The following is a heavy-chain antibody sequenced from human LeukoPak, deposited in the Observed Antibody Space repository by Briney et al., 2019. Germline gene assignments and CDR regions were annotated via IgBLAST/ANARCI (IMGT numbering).Heavy chain of an antibody. CDR1: GFTVSSNY. CDR3: AKGFLGGTDQYFDS. Sequence: PGGSLRLSCAASGFTVSSNYMNWVRQAPGKGLEWVSAIGSGGGSTDYADSVQGRFTISRDNSKSTLYLQMNSLRAEDTAVYYCAKGFLGGTDQYFDSWGQGTLVTVSS. D-gene: IGHD6-19*01. V-gene: IGHV3-23*01. J-gene: IGHJ4*02. CDR2: IGSGGGST.